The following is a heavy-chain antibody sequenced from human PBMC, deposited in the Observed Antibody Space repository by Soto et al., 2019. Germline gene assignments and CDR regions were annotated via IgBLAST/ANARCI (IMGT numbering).Heavy chain of an antibody. CDR2: ISWNSGSI. CDR3: AKVGLPFSRYYYYMDV. V-gene: IGHV3-9*01. J-gene: IGHJ6*03. CDR1: GFTFSSYG. Sequence: GGSLRLSCAASGFTFSSYGMHWVRQAPGKGLEWVSGISWNSGSIGYADSVKGRFTITRDNAKNSLYLQMNSLRAEDTALYYCAKVGLPFSRYYYYMDVWGKGTTVTVSS. D-gene: IGHD3-3*01.